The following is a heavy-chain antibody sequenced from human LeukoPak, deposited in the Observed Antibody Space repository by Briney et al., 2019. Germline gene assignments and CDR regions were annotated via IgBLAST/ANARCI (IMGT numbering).Heavy chain of an antibody. J-gene: IGHJ3*02. D-gene: IGHD3-10*01. Sequence: PGRCLRLSCAAPGFTFEDYAMRSVRPAPGKGLGWVSGLCWNSGSIGYADSVKCRFTISRDNAKNSLYLQMNSLRAEDTALYYCAKPLWCGELLSVDAFDIWGQGTIVTVSS. CDR2: LCWNSGSI. V-gene: IGHV3-9*01. CDR3: AKPLWCGELLSVDAFDI. CDR1: GFTFEDYA.